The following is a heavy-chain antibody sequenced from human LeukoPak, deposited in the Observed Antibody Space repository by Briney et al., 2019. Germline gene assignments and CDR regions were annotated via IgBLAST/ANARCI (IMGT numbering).Heavy chain of an antibody. J-gene: IGHJ4*02. CDR2: IYYTGST. V-gene: IGHV4-59*01. Sequence: SETLSLTCTVSGGSISNYYWSWIRQPPGKGLEWIGYIYYTGSTNYNPSLKSRVTISVDTSKNQFSLKLRFVSAADTAVYYCARGWFGEFYFDYWGQGTLVTVSS. CDR3: ARGWFGEFYFDY. CDR1: GGSISNYY. D-gene: IGHD3-10*01.